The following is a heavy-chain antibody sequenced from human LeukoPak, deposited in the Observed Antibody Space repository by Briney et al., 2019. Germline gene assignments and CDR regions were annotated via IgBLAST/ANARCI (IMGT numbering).Heavy chain of an antibody. CDR2: IYHSGST. CDR3: ARMGYSYGYFDY. V-gene: IGHV4-59*08. D-gene: IGHD5-18*01. CDR1: GGSISSYY. Sequence: SETLSLTCTVSGGSISSYYWSWIRQPPGKGLEWIGYIYHSGSTKYNPSLKSRVTISVDTSKNQFSLKLSSVTAADTAVYYCARMGYSYGYFDYWGQGTLVTVSS. J-gene: IGHJ4*02.